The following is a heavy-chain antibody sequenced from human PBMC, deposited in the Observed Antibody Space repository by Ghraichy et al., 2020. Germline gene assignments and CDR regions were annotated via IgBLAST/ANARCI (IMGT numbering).Heavy chain of an antibody. CDR1: GFTFSSYA. Sequence: GGSLRLSCAASGFTFSSYAMTWVRQAPGKGLEWVSATSGGGGSTYYADSVKGRFTISRDNSKNTLYLQMNSLRAEDTAVYSCAKVVSWRYFDLWCRGTLATVSS. V-gene: IGHV3-23*01. CDR3: AKVVSWRYFDL. CDR2: TSGGGGST. J-gene: IGHJ2*01. D-gene: IGHD5/OR15-5a*01.